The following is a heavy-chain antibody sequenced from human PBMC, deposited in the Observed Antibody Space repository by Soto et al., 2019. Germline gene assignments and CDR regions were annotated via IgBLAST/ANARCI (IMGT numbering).Heavy chain of an antibody. CDR3: AEQSPYSNSWYDSDY. CDR1: GFTFSSYG. V-gene: IGHV3-23*01. CDR2: ISGSGDST. Sequence: EVQLLESGGDLVQPGGSLRLSCAASGFTFSSYGLNWVRQAPGKGLEWVSGISGSGDSTHYADSVKGRFTISRDNSNNTLYLQMNSMRAEDTAVYYCAEQSPYSNSWYDSDYWGQGTLVTVSS. J-gene: IGHJ4*02. D-gene: IGHD6-13*01.